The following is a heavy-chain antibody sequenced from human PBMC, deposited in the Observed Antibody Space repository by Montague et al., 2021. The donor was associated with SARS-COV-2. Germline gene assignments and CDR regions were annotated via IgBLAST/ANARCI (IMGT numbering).Heavy chain of an antibody. Sequence: SETLSLTCTVSGASITSYYWTWIRQPPGKGLEWVGRIYYSGSTNYNPSPTSRVTISVDTSKNQFSLTLSSVTAADTAVYYCARTGLGAYHILTGDTVNDFDVWGQGTMVTVSS. CDR3: ARTGLGAYHILTGDTVNDFDV. D-gene: IGHD3-9*01. V-gene: IGHV4-59*01. J-gene: IGHJ3*01. CDR2: IYYSGST. CDR1: GASITSYY.